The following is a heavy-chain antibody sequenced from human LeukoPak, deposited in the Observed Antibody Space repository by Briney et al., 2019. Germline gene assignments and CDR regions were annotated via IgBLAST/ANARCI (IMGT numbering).Heavy chain of an antibody. V-gene: IGHV3-9*01. CDR1: GFTFDDYA. CDR2: ISWNSGSI. Sequence: PGGSLRLSCAASGFTFDDYAMHWVRQAPGKSLEWVSGISWNSGSIGYADSVKGRFTISRDNAENSLYLQMNSLRAEDTALYYCAKARGIAAQFDPWGQGTLVTVSS. J-gene: IGHJ5*02. D-gene: IGHD6-13*01. CDR3: AKARGIAAQFDP.